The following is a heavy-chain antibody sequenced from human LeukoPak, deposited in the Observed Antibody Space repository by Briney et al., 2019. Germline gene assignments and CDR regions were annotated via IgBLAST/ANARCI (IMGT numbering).Heavy chain of an antibody. CDR2: IYHSGST. CDR1: GGSISSGGYY. CDR3: ARGGLGMRYFDY. V-gene: IGHV4-30-2*01. J-gene: IGHJ4*02. D-gene: IGHD7-27*01. Sequence: SETLSLTCTVSGGSISSGGYYWSWIRQPPGKGLEWIGYIYHSGSTYYNPSLKSRVTISVDRSKNQFSLKLSSVTAADTAVYYCARGGLGMRYFDYWGQGTLVTVSS.